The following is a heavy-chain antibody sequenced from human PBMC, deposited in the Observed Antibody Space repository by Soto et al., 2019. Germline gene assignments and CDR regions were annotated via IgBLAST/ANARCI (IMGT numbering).Heavy chain of an antibody. CDR3: ASSASIYCSGGSCSYYDMDV. CDR2: ISAYKGNT. CDR1: GYTFNSYG. J-gene: IGHJ6*02. D-gene: IGHD2-15*01. Sequence: QVPLVQSGAEVKKPGASVKVSCKASGYTFNSYGISWVRQAPGQGLEWMGWISAYKGNTNYAQKLQGRVTMTTDTPTSTVYMELRSLRSDDTAVYYCASSASIYCSGGSCSYYDMDVWGQGTTVIVSS. V-gene: IGHV1-18*01.